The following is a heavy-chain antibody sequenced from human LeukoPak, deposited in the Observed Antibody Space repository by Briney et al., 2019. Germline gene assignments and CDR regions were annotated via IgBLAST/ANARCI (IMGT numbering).Heavy chain of an antibody. CDR2: IYSGGST. CDR1: GFTVSSNY. J-gene: IGHJ4*02. CDR3: ARVVTTSASGG. Sequence: GGSLRLSCAASGFTVSSNYMSWVRQAPGKGLGWVSVIYSGGSTYYADSVKGRFTISRDNSKNTLYLQMNSLRAEDTAVYYCARVVTTSASGGWGQGTLVTVSS. D-gene: IGHD4-17*01. V-gene: IGHV3-53*01.